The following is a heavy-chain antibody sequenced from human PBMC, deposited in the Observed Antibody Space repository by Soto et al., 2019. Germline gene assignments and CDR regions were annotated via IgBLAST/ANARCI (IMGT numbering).Heavy chain of an antibody. CDR1: GGSLSGYY. V-gene: IGHV4-34*01. CDR3: ARAGWLCSSGMVVAATLVYYSGMEV. J-gene: IGHJ6*02. CDR2: INHSGST. Sequence: ETLSLTCAVYGGSLSGYYWSWIRQPPGKGVEGIGEINHSGSTNYNPSLKSRVTISVDTSKNQFSLKLSSVTAADTAVYYCARAGWLCSSGMVVAATLVYYSGMEVWGQGTTVTVSS. D-gene: IGHD2-15*01.